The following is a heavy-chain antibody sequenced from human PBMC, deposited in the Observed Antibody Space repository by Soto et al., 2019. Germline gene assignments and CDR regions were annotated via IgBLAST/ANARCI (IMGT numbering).Heavy chain of an antibody. CDR2: ISGSGGST. Sequence: GGSLRLSCAASGFTFSSYAMSWVRQAPGKGLEWVSAISGSGGSTYYADSVKGRFTISRDNSKNTLYLQMSSLRAEDTAVYYCAAPMGSGWPLFDIWGQGTMVTVSS. J-gene: IGHJ3*02. CDR1: GFTFSSYA. CDR3: AAPMGSGWPLFDI. D-gene: IGHD6-19*01. V-gene: IGHV3-23*01.